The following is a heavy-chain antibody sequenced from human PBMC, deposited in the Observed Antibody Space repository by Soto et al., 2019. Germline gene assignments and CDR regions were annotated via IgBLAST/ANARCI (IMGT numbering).Heavy chain of an antibody. CDR1: VFTVSTKY. CDR2: IYSGGSA. CDR3: ARDPWAADY. D-gene: IGHD3-16*01. Sequence: PGGSLRLSCAASVFTVSTKYMSWVRQAPGKGLEWVSVIYSGGSAFYADSVRGRFTISRDNSKNTVNLQMNSLRAEDTAVYYCARDPWAADYWGQGTLVTVS. V-gene: IGHV3-66*01. J-gene: IGHJ4*02.